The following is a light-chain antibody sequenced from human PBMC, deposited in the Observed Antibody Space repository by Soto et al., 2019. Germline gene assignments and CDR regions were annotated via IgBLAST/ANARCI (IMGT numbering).Light chain of an antibody. CDR2: EVS. Sequence: QSALTQLPSASGSPGQSVTISCTGTSSDVGGYNYVSWYQQHPGKAPKLMIYEVSKRPSGVPDRFSGSKSGNTASLTVSGLQAEDEADYYCSSYAGSNNYVVFGAGTKLTVL. CDR3: SSYAGSNNYVV. J-gene: IGLJ2*01. V-gene: IGLV2-8*01. CDR1: SSDVGGYNY.